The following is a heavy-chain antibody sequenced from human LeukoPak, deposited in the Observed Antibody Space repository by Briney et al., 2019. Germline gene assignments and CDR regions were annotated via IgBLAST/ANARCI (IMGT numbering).Heavy chain of an antibody. D-gene: IGHD2-2*01. V-gene: IGHV3-74*01. CDR2: IKSDGSN. CDR3: ARGQDCSSTSCYPRPDI. CDR1: GFTFSSYW. Sequence: PGGSLRLSCAASGFTFSSYWMHWVRQAPGKGLVWVSRIKSDGSNYYADSVKGRFTIFRDNAKNTLYLQMNSLRAEDTAVYYCARGQDCSSTSCYPRPDIWGQGTMVTVSS. J-gene: IGHJ3*02.